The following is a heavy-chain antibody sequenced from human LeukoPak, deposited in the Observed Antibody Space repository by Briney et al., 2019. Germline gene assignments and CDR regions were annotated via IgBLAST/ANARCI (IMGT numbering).Heavy chain of an antibody. CDR3: ARGQGEKDY. CDR1: GYTFTSYY. Sequence: ASVTVSFKASGYTFTSYYMHWVRQAPGQGREWMGIINPSGGSTSYAQKFQGRVTMTRDTSTSTVYMELRSLRSEDTAVYYCARGQGEKDYWGQGTLVTVSS. V-gene: IGHV1-46*01. D-gene: IGHD2-21*01. J-gene: IGHJ4*02. CDR2: INPSGGST.